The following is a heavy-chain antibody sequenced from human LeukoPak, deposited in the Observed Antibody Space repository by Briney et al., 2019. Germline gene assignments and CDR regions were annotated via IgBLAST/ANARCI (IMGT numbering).Heavy chain of an antibody. Sequence: SETLSLTCTVSDGSMTSGGYYWSWIRQQPGKGLEWIGYIYYSGNTNYNPSLKSRVTMSVDTSKNQFSLKLSSVTAADTAVYYCASPGGILGVTNPYYFDYWGQGTLVTVSS. CDR2: IYYSGNT. CDR3: ASPGGILGVTNPYYFDY. CDR1: DGSMTSGGYY. J-gene: IGHJ4*02. V-gene: IGHV4-31*03. D-gene: IGHD3-22*01.